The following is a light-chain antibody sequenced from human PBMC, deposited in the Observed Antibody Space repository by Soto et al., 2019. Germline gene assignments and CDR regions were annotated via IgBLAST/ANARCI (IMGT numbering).Light chain of an antibody. Sequence: QSVLTQPPSASGSPGQSVTISCTGTSSDVGGYNYVSWYQQHPGKAPKLMIYEVSKRPSGVPDRFSGSKSGNTASLTVSGLQAEDEADYYCSSYAGSHNNVVFGGGTKLTVL. CDR1: SSDVGGYNY. J-gene: IGLJ2*01. CDR2: EVS. CDR3: SSYAGSHNNVV. V-gene: IGLV2-8*01.